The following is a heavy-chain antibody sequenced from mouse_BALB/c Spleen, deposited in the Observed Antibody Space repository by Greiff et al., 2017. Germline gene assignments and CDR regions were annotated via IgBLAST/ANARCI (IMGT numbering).Heavy chain of an antibody. V-gene: IGHV5-6-5*01. D-gene: IGHD2-4*01. CDR1: GFTFSSYA. J-gene: IGHJ3*01. Sequence: EVHLVESGGGLVKPGGSLKLSCAASGFTFSSYAMSWVRQTPEKRLEWVASISSGGSTYYPDSVKGRFTISRDNARNILYLQMSSLRSEDTAMYYCARYTITTAWFAYWGQGTLVTVSA. CDR2: ISSGGST. CDR3: ARYTITTAWFAY.